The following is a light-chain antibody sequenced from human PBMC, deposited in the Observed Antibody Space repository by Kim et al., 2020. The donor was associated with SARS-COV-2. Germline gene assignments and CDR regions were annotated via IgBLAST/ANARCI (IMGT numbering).Light chain of an antibody. V-gene: IGKV1-5*03. CDR1: QSISTC. CDR3: QQYSSDLWT. CDR2: KTS. Sequence: DIQMTQSPSTLPASVGDRITITCRASQSISTCLAWYQQKAGSAPKLLFWKTSNLQDGGPSRFSGNGSGTEFTLTISSLQPGDFATFFCQQYSSDLWTFGQRTQVDIK. J-gene: IGKJ1*01.